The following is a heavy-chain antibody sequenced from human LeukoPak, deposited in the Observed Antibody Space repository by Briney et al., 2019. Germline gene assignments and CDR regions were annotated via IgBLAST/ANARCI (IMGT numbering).Heavy chain of an antibody. Sequence: PSETLSLTCTVSGGSISSYYWSWIRQPPGKGLGWIGYIYYSGSTNYNPSLKSRVTISVDTSKNQFSLKLSSVTAADTAVYYCARGFYRYYYDSSGYYLDYWGQGTLVTVSS. J-gene: IGHJ4*02. CDR2: IYYSGST. V-gene: IGHV4-59*01. D-gene: IGHD3-22*01. CDR3: ARGFYRYYYDSSGYYLDY. CDR1: GGSISSYY.